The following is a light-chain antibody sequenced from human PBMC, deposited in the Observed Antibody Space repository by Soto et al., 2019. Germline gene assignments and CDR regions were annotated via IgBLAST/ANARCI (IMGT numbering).Light chain of an antibody. CDR1: QSISSW. CDR3: QQYNSQST. CDR2: DAS. J-gene: IGKJ2*02. Sequence: DIQMTQSPSTLSASVGDRVTITCWASQSISSWLAWYQQKPGKAPKLLIYDASSLESVVPSRFSGSGSGTEFTLTISSLQPDDFATYYCQQYNSQSTFGQGTKLEI. V-gene: IGKV1-5*01.